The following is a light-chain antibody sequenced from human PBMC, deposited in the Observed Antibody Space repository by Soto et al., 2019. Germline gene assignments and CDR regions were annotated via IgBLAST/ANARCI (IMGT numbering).Light chain of an antibody. V-gene: IGKV3-15*01. CDR2: NAS. J-gene: IGKJ5*01. CDR3: KQYQNWPIT. CDR1: QSVSGS. Sequence: LTQSAVVLSLSPGEKATLSCRASQSVSGSLDWYQQKPGQSPRLIMYNASTRATGISARFSGSGSGTDFTLRISSVQSEDVGVYYCKQYQNWPITFGQGTRLEIK.